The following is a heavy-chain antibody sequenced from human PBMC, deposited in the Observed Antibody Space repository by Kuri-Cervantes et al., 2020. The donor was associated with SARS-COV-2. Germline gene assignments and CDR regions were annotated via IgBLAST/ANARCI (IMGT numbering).Heavy chain of an antibody. CDR1: GFTFSSYS. J-gene: IGHJ4*02. CDR2: ISSSSSYT. D-gene: IGHD2-2*01. Sequence: GESLKISCAASGFTFSSYSMNWVRQAPGKGLEWVSYISSSSSYTNYADSVKGRFTISRDNAKNSLYLQMNSLRAEDTALYYCAKDPSSTTMEYYFDYWGQGTLVTVSS. V-gene: IGHV3-21*05. CDR3: AKDPSSTTMEYYFDY.